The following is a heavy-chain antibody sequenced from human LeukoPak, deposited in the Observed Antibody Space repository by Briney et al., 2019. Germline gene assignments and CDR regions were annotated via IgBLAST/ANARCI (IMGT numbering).Heavy chain of an antibody. D-gene: IGHD4-11*01. Sequence: SVKVSCKASGGTFSSYAICWVRQAPGQGLEWIGRIIPIFGTANYAQKFQGRVTITTDESTSTAYMELSSLRSEDTAVYYCARTTVTTHWFDPWGQGILVTVSS. J-gene: IGHJ5*02. V-gene: IGHV1-69*05. CDR1: GGTFSSYA. CDR2: IIPIFGTA. CDR3: ARTTVTTHWFDP.